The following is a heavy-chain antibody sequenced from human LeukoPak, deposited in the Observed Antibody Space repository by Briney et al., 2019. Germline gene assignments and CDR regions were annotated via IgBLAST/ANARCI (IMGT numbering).Heavy chain of an antibody. J-gene: IGHJ4*02. V-gene: IGHV3-7*03. CDR3: ARGRVDDY. CDR2: IKQDGSEK. CDR1: GFTFSNFW. Sequence: GGSLRLSCAASGFTFSNFWMTWVRQAPGKGLEWVANIKQDGSEKYYVDSVKGRFTISRDNAKNSLYLQMNSLRAEDTAVYYGARGRVDDYWGQGTLVTVSS.